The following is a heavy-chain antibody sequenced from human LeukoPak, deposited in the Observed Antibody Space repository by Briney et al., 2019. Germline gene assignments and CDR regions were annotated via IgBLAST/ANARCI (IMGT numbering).Heavy chain of an antibody. CDR3: ARDGGYPYYYYGMDV. CDR1: GYTLTELS. Sequence: ASVKVSCKVSGYTLTELSMHWVRQAPGKGLEWVGIINPSGGSTSYAQKFQGRVTMTRDTSTSTVYMELSSLRSEDTAVYYCARDGGYPYYYYGMDVWGKGTTVTVSS. D-gene: IGHD5-12*01. CDR2: INPSGGST. J-gene: IGHJ6*04. V-gene: IGHV1-46*01.